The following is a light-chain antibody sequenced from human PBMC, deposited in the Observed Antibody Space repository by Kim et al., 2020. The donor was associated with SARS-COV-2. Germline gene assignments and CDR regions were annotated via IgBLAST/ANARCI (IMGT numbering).Light chain of an antibody. Sequence: GQSITISCTRTNSDIGANNYVSWYQQHPGKAPKLMIYDVTKRPSGVSSRFSGSTSGNTASLTISGLQTEDEAHYYCSAYRTNTALLFGGGTQLTVL. CDR1: NSDIGANNY. V-gene: IGLV2-14*03. CDR3: SAYRTNTALL. CDR2: DVT. J-gene: IGLJ2*01.